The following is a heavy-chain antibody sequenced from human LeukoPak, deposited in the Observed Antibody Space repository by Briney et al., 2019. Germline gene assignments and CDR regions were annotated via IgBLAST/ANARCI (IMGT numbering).Heavy chain of an antibody. CDR1: GGSLTSYY. CDR3: ARSVDWSGVMPGGY. D-gene: IGHD3-3*01. J-gene: IGHJ4*02. CDR2: IYHSGSTT. Sequence: PSETLSLTCTVSGGSLTSYYWTWIRQPPGKGLEWLGYIYHSGSTTNYNPSLKSRVTISVDTSKNQFSLKLNSVTAADTAVYYCARSVDWSGVMPGGYWGQGTLVTVSS. V-gene: IGHV4-59*01.